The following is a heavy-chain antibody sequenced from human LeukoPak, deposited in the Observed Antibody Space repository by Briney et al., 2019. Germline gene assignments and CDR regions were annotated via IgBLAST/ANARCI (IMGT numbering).Heavy chain of an antibody. D-gene: IGHD5-18*01. CDR1: GFTVSSNY. Sequence: GGSLRLSCAASGFTVSSNYMSWVRQAPGKGLEWVSVIYSGGSTYYADSVKGRFTISRDNSKNTLYLQMNSLRAEDTAVYYCARDQTFDTYSYGLAPSCYFVYWGQGTLVTVSS. J-gene: IGHJ4*02. CDR3: ARDQTFDTYSYGLAPSCYFVY. V-gene: IGHV3-53*05. CDR2: IYSGGST.